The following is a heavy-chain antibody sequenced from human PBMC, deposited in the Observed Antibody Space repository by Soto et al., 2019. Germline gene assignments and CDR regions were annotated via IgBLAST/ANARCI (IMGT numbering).Heavy chain of an antibody. CDR3: AKDPKYYGSGSYSYYYYYYGMDV. Sequence: PGGSLRLSCAASGFTFSSYGMHWVRQAPGKGLEWVAVISYDGSNKYYADSVKGRFTISRDNSKNTLYLQMNSLRAEDTAVYYCAKDPKYYGSGSYSYYYYYYGMDVWGQGTTVT. CDR1: GFTFSSYG. V-gene: IGHV3-30*18. J-gene: IGHJ6*02. D-gene: IGHD3-10*01. CDR2: ISYDGSNK.